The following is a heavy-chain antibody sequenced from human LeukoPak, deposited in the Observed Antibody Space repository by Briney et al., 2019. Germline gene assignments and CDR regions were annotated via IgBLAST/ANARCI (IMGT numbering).Heavy chain of an antibody. Sequence: GGSLRLSCSGSGFTFSHHWMTWVRQVPGKGLEWVSYIQSVSLTIYYLDSVKGRFTISRDNAKNSLFLQMNSLRVEDTAVYYCARGLYRYSSGWHFDYWGQGILVTVSS. CDR2: IQSVSLTI. CDR1: GFTFSHHW. D-gene: IGHD6-19*01. V-gene: IGHV3-48*04. CDR3: ARGLYRYSSGWHFDY. J-gene: IGHJ4*02.